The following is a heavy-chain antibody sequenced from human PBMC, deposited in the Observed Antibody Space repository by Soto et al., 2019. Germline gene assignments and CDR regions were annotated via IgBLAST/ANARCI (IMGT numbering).Heavy chain of an antibody. CDR1: GYSFTSYW. CDR3: ARQSGSQVENYYYGMEV. V-gene: IGHV5-10-1*01. J-gene: IGHJ6*02. D-gene: IGHD1-26*01. Sequence: GESLKISCKGSGYSFTSYWISCVRQMPGKGLEWMGRIDPSDSYTNYSPSFQGHVTISADKSISTAYLQWSSLKASDTAMYYSARQSGSQVENYYYGMEVWGQGTTVTVSS. CDR2: IDPSDSYT.